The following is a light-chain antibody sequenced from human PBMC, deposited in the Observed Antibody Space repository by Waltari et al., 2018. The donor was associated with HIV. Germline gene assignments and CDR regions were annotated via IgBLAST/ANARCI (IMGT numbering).Light chain of an antibody. J-gene: IGKJ1*01. CDR1: KNITNK. CDR2: DAS. Sequence: EVVLTQAPSTLSVSLGAGASLSSRASKNITNKLGWYQQKAGQAPRLLIYDASRRATAIPDRFSGSGSGTEFNLTISRLVFEDVAVYVCQQYKYLPETFGQGTKVEIK. V-gene: IGKV3D-15*01. CDR3: QQYKYLPET.